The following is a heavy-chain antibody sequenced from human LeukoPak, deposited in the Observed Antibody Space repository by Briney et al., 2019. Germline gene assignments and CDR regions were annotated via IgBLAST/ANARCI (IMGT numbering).Heavy chain of an antibody. V-gene: IGHV1-2*02. Sequence: ASVKVSCKASGYTFTGYYMHWVRQAPGQGLEWMGWINPNSGGTNYAQKFQGRVTMTRDTSISTAYMELSRLRSDDTAVYHCAREEGVGATAAFDIWGQGTMVTVSS. J-gene: IGHJ3*02. CDR2: INPNSGGT. D-gene: IGHD1-26*01. CDR1: GYTFTGYY. CDR3: AREEGVGATAAFDI.